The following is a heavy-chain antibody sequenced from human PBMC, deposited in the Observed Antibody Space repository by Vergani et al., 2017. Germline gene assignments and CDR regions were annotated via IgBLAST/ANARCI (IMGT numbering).Heavy chain of an antibody. CDR1: GGSFSGYY. CDR3: ARGRGSRLYYYYMDV. J-gene: IGHJ6*03. Sequence: QVQLQQWGAGLLKPSETLSLTCAVYGGSFSGYYWRWIRQPPGKGVEWIGEMNHSGSTNYNPSLKSRVTMSVDTSKNQFSLKLSCVTAADTAVYYCARGRGSRLYYYYMDVWGKGTTVTVSS. D-gene: IGHD2-2*01. V-gene: IGHV4-34*01. CDR2: MNHSGST.